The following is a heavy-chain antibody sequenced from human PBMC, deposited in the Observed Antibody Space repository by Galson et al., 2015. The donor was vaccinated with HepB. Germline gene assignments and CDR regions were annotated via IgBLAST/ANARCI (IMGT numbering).Heavy chain of an antibody. CDR1: GFTFTRYA. V-gene: IGHV3-23*01. Sequence: SLRLSCAASGFTFTRYAMTWVRQAPGKGLEWVSSITSSGGNSYYTDSVKGRFTISRDNSKNTPYLQMNSLRAEDTAVYFCARGPRYYYDSSGPGYFDYWGQGTLVTVSS. CDR3: ARGPRYYYDSSGPGYFDY. D-gene: IGHD3-22*01. CDR2: ITSSGGNS. J-gene: IGHJ4*02.